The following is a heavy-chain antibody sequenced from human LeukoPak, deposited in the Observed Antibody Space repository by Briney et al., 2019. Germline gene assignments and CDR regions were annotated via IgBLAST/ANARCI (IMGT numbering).Heavy chain of an antibody. Sequence: GGSLRLSCAASGFTFSSYWMHWVRQAPGKGLVWVSRISYDGGDPSYADSVKGRFTISRDNAKNSLYLQMNSLRAEDTAVYYCARVYGGDYWGQGTLVTVSS. CDR2: ISYDGGDP. D-gene: IGHD4-23*01. CDR1: GFTFSSYW. V-gene: IGHV3-74*01. CDR3: ARVYGGDY. J-gene: IGHJ4*02.